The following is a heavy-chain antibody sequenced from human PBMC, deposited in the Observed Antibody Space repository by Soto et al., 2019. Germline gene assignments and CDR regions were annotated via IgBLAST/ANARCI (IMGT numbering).Heavy chain of an antibody. CDR2: IIPIFGTA. D-gene: IGHD3-22*01. CDR1: GGTFSSYA. Sequence: ASVKVSCKASGGTFSSYAISWVRQAPGQGLEWMGGIIPIFGTANYAQKFQGRATITADESTSTAYMELSSLRSEDTAVYYCASEPMIVVVIPGYYFDYWGQGTLVTVSS. J-gene: IGHJ4*02. CDR3: ASEPMIVVVIPGYYFDY. V-gene: IGHV1-69*13.